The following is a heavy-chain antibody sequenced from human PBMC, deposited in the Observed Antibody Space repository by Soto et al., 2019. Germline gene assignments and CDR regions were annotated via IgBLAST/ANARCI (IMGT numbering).Heavy chain of an antibody. Sequence: GGSLRLSCAASGLTFSSYWMHWVRQAPGKGLVWVSRINNDGSSTSYADSVKGRFTISRDNAKNTLYLQMNSLRAEDTAVYYCARESDTMIVVVTGMDVWGQGTTVTVSS. CDR3: ARESDTMIVVVTGMDV. D-gene: IGHD3-22*01. V-gene: IGHV3-74*01. J-gene: IGHJ6*02. CDR1: GLTFSSYW. CDR2: INNDGSST.